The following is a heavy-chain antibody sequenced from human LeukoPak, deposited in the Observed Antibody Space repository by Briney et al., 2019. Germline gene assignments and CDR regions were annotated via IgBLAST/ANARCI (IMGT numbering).Heavy chain of an antibody. CDR1: GFTFSSYW. Sequence: PGGTLRLSCAASGFTFSSYWMSWVRQAPGKGLEWVANTKKDGSEKEYVDSVKGRFTISRDNAKNSLYLQMNSLRVEDTAVYYCVRVDTSGYYYELSFDYWGQGTLVTVSS. V-gene: IGHV3-7*01. D-gene: IGHD3-22*01. CDR3: VRVDTSGYYYELSFDY. J-gene: IGHJ4*02. CDR2: TKKDGSEK.